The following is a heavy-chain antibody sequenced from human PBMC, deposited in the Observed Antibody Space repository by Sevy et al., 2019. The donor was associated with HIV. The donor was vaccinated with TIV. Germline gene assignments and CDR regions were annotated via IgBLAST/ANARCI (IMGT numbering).Heavy chain of an antibody. CDR1: GFTFSSYA. D-gene: IGHD6-19*01. J-gene: IGHJ4*02. CDR2: ISGRCGST. Sequence: GGSLRLSCAASGFTFSSYAMSWVRQAPGKGLEWVSAISGRCGSTYYADSVKGRFTISRDNSKNTLYLQMNSLRAEDTAVYYCAKDHSSGWYEPLDYWGQGTLVTVSS. V-gene: IGHV3-23*01. CDR3: AKDHSSGWYEPLDY.